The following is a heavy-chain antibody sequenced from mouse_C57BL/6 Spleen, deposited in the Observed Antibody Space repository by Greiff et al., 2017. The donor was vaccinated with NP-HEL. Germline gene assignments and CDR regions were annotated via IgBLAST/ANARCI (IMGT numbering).Heavy chain of an antibody. J-gene: IGHJ3*01. CDR2: INPNNGGT. V-gene: IGHV1-18*01. CDR1: GYTFTDYN. Sequence: EVQLQQSGPELVKPGASVKIPCKASGYTFTDYNMDWVKQSHGKSLEWIGDINPNNGGTIYNQKFKGKATLTVDKSSSTAYMELRSLTSEDTSVSYSARSRTGAWCAYWGQGTLVTVSA. D-gene: IGHD4-1*01. CDR3: ARSRTGAWCAY.